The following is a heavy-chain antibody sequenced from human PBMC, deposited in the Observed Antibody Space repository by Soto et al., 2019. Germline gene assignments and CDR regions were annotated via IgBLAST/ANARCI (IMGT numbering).Heavy chain of an antibody. CDR3: ARATRSGSPHFDH. Sequence: ASVKVSCKGAGYTFSNYYMHWVRQAPGQGLEWMGIINPSGDSTSYAQEFQGRVTMTRETSTSTLYMELSSLRAEDTAVYYCARATRSGSPHFDHWGQGTLVTVS. CDR1: GYTFSNYY. CDR2: INPSGDST. V-gene: IGHV1-46*01. D-gene: IGHD5-12*01. J-gene: IGHJ4*02.